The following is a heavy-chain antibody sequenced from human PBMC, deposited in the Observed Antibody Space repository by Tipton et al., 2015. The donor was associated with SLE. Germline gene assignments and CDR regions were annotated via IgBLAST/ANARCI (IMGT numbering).Heavy chain of an antibody. CDR1: GFTFSNYW. D-gene: IGHD6-13*01. V-gene: IGHV3-7*01. Sequence: SLRLSCAASGFTFSNYWMNWVRQAPGKGLEWVANIKQDGSDQYYVDSVKSRFTISRDNAKSSLFLQMNSLRVEDTAVYYCANSYSSNWYHFDYWGQGTLVTVSS. J-gene: IGHJ4*02. CDR2: IKQDGSDQ. CDR3: ANSYSSNWYHFDY.